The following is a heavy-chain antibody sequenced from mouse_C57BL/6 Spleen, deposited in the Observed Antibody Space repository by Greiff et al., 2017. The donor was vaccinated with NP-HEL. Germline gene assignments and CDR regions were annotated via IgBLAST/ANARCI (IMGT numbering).Heavy chain of an antibody. J-gene: IGHJ1*03. V-gene: IGHV5-4*01. CDR2: ISDGGSYT. CDR3: AREGAITTVVARYFDV. D-gene: IGHD1-1*01. Sequence: EVMLVESGGGLVKPGGSLKLSCAASGFTFSSYAMSWVRQTPEKRLEWVATISDGGSYTYYPDNVKGRFTLSRDNAKTNLYLQMSHLKSEDTAMYYCAREGAITTVVARYFDVWGTGTTVTVSS. CDR1: GFTFSSYA.